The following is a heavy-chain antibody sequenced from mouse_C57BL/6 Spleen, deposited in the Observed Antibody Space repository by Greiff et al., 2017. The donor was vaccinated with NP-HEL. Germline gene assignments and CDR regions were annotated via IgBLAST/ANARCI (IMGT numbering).Heavy chain of an antibody. Sequence: QVQLQQPGAELVKPGASVKLSCKASGYTFTSYWMHWVKQRPGRGLEWIGRIDPNSGGTKYNEKFKSKATLTVDKPSSTAYMQLSSLTSGDSAVYYCARSGAWAAWFAYWGQGTLVTVSA. CDR2: IDPNSGGT. CDR1: GYTFTSYW. J-gene: IGHJ3*01. D-gene: IGHD3-1*01. CDR3: ARSGAWAAWFAY. V-gene: IGHV1-72*01.